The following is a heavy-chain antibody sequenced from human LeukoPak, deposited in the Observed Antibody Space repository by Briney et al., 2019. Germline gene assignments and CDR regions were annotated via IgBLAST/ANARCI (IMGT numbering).Heavy chain of an antibody. CDR3: ARDPVGAPYYDS. V-gene: IGHV3-7*01. CDR1: AFSFSGYW. Sequence: PGGALRLSCEASAFSFSGYWMNWVRQAPGKGLEWMANIRQDGSMKNYVDSVKGRFTISRDNARNSLYLQMNSLRVEDTAVYYCARDPVGAPYYDSWGQGTLVSVSS. CDR2: IRQDGSMK. J-gene: IGHJ4*02. D-gene: IGHD1-26*01.